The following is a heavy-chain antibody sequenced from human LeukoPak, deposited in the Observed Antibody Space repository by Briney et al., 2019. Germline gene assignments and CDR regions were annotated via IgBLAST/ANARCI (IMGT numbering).Heavy chain of an antibody. J-gene: IGHJ2*01. CDR1: GGSISSYY. D-gene: IGHD4-23*01. CDR3: ARDYGGNHNSGYWYFDL. Sequence: SETLSLTCTVSGGSISSYYWSWIRQPAGKGLEWIGRIYTSGSTNYNHSLKSLLTMSVDTSKNQFSLQLSSVTAADTAVYYCARDYGGNHNSGYWYFDLWGRGTLVTVSS. V-gene: IGHV4-4*07. CDR2: IYTSGST.